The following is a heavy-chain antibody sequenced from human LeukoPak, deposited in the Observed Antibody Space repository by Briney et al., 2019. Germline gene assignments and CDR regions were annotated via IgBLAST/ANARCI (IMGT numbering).Heavy chain of an antibody. Sequence: GGSLRLSCTTSGFTFGDYAMSWVRQAPGKGLERVGFIRSKTYGGTTEYAASVKGRFTISRDDSKSIAYLQMNSLKTEDTAVYYCTRAPYDILTGYNSFDYWGQGTLVTVSS. J-gene: IGHJ4*02. CDR3: TRAPYDILTGYNSFDY. D-gene: IGHD3-9*01. CDR2: IRSKTYGGTT. CDR1: GFTFGDYA. V-gene: IGHV3-49*04.